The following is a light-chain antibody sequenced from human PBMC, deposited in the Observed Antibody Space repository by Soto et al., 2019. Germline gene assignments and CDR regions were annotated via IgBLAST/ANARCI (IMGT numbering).Light chain of an antibody. V-gene: IGKV4-1*01. Sequence: DIVMTQSPDSLAVSLGERATINCKSSQSVLYSSNNKNYLAWYQQKPGQPPKLLIYWASTRESGVPDGFSGRGSGTGFTLTISSLQAEDVAVYCCQQYYSSPQTFGQGPKLEIK. CDR3: QQYYSSPQT. CDR2: WAS. CDR1: QSVLYSSNNKNY. J-gene: IGKJ2*01.